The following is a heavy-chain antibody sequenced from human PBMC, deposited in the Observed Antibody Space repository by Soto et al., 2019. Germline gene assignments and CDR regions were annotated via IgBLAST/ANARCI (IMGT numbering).Heavy chain of an antibody. J-gene: IGHJ4*02. D-gene: IGHD3-16*01. CDR1: GFTFSNSA. Sequence: QVHLVESGGDVVQSGRPLRLSCVGSGFTFSNSAMHWVRQAPGKGLEWVAFISYDGSEIFYSDSVKGRFTISRDNPKNPLFLNINTPGADDPAVYSCEFAGGGDSSLAHGAQEPLVPVPP. CDR3: EFAGGGDSSLAH. V-gene: IGHV3-30*01. CDR2: ISYDGSEI.